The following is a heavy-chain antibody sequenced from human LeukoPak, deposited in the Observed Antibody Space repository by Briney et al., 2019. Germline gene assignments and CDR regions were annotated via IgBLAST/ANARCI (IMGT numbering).Heavy chain of an antibody. J-gene: IGHJ4*02. Sequence: GGSLRLSCVDSGFTFTNAWMSWVRQAPGKGLEWIGRIKSKTDGETTNYAEPVRGRFAISRDDSKSAVYLQMNSLKIEDTAVYYCTTDLGTYYHGSQRLIPIDYWGQGTLVTVSS. CDR1: GFTFTNAW. D-gene: IGHD3-10*01. V-gene: IGHV3-15*01. CDR3: TTDLGTYYHGSQRLIPIDY. CDR2: IKSKTDGETT.